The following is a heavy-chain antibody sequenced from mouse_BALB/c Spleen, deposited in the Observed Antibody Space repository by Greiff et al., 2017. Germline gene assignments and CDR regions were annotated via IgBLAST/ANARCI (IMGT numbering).Heavy chain of an antibody. CDR2: ISSGGST. D-gene: IGHD2-3*01. V-gene: IGHV5-6-5*01. Sequence: EVKVEESGGGLVKPGGSLKLSCAASGFTFSSYAMSWVRQTPEKRLEWVASISSGGSTYYPDSVKGRFTISRDNARNILYLQMSSLRSEDTAMYYCARGGDGYPYWYFDVWGAGTTVTVSS. CDR1: GFTFSSYA. CDR3: ARGGDGYPYWYFDV. J-gene: IGHJ1*01.